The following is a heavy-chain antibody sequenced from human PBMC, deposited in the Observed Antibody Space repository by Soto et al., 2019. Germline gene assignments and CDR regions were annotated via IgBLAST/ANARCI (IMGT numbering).Heavy chain of an antibody. J-gene: IGHJ4*02. CDR2: IGANGDST. Sequence: GGSLRLSCEASGFYFNSYAMSWVHQAPGKGLEWVSHIGANGDSTYYADSVKGRFTISRDNSKNTLYLQMESLRAEDTAVYYCAGGTYLDYWGQGTLVTVSS. V-gene: IGHV3-23*01. CDR1: GFYFNSYA. D-gene: IGHD3-16*01. CDR3: AGGTYLDY.